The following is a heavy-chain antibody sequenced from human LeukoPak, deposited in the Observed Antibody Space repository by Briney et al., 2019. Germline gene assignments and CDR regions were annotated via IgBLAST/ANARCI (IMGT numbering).Heavy chain of an antibody. CDR3: VKERGPFDAFDI. CDR1: GFTFSTYG. V-gene: IGHV3-33*06. J-gene: IGHJ3*02. CDR2: IWSDGTNR. Sequence: PGRSLTLSCAASGFTFSTYGMHWVRQAPGKGLEWVAVIWSDGTNRFYADSVKGRFTFSRDNSKNTLSLQMNSLGAEDTAVYYCVKERGPFDAFDIWGHGTMVTVSS.